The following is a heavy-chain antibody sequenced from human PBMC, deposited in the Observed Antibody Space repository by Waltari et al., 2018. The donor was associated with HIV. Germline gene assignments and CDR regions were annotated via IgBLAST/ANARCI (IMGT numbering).Heavy chain of an antibody. CDR3: ASTLTTVVTYWYFDL. CDR2: IIPIFGTA. CDR1: GGNFSSYV. D-gene: IGHD4-17*01. J-gene: IGHJ2*01. V-gene: IGHV1-69*06. Sequence: QVQLVQSGAEVKKPGSSVKVSCKASGGNFSSYVISWVGQAAGQGLEWMGGIIPIFGTANYAQKFQGRVTITADKSTSTAYMELSSLRSEDTAVYYCASTLTTVVTYWYFDLWGRGTLVTVSS.